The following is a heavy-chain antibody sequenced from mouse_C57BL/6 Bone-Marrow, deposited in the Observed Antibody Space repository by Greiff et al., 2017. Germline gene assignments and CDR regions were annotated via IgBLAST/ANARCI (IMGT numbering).Heavy chain of an antibody. Sequence: QVQLQQSGPELVKPGASVKISCKASGYAFSSSWMNWVKQRPGKGLEWIGRLYPGDGDTNYNGKFKGKATLTADKSSSTAYMQLSSLTSEDSAVYFCARKDGYYWYFDVWGTGTTVTVSS. V-gene: IGHV1-82*01. CDR1: GYAFSSSW. CDR3: ARKDGYYWYFDV. D-gene: IGHD2-3*01. J-gene: IGHJ1*03. CDR2: LYPGDGDT.